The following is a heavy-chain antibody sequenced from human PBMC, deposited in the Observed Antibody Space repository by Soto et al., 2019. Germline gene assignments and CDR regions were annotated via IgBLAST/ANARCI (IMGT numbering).Heavy chain of an antibody. CDR1: GGTFSNSA. J-gene: IGHJ6*02. CDR3: ARDKDRQHLGGNYYYILDV. V-gene: IGHV1-69*12. CDR2: IMPIFRTP. Sequence: QVQLEQSGAEVKKPGSSVKVSCKASGGTFSNSAISWVRQAPGQGLEWMGGIMPIFRTPDYAQRFQGRVTITAGESTSTAYMELSGLRPDDTAVYYCARDKDRQHLGGNYYYILDVWGQGTTVTVSS.